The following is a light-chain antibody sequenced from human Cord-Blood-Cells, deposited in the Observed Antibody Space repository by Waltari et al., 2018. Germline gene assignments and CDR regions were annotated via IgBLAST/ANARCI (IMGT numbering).Light chain of an antibody. CDR1: QSISSY. CDR3: QQSYSTPLT. CDR2: AAY. J-gene: IGKJ4*01. Sequence: EIQLTKSQSSLSASVGDRVTITCRASQSISSYLNWYQQKPGKAPKLLIYAAYSLQSGVPSRFSGSGSGTDFTLTISSLQPEDFATYYCQQSYSTPLTFGGGTKVEIK. V-gene: IGKV1-39*01.